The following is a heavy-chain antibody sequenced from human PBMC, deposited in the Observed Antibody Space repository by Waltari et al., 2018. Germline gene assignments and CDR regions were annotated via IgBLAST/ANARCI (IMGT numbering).Heavy chain of an antibody. CDR1: NS. D-gene: IGHD2-15*01. V-gene: IGHV4-4*02. CDR2: VHRNGRT. CDR3: ARDLGRGLFLDS. J-gene: IGHJ4*02. Sequence: NSWSWVRQSPDKGLEWIGQVHRNGRTNYNPSLASRAIVSLDSSMNQFSLRILSATAADTAVYYCARDLGRGLFLDSWGQGTLVTVSP.